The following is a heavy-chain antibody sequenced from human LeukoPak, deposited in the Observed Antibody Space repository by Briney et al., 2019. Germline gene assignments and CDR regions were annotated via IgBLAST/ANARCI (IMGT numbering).Heavy chain of an antibody. CDR2: IVCSGSYI. Sequence: PGGALRLSCAASGFTFSSYSMNWVRQAPGKGLEWVPFIVCSGSYIYYADSMKGRFTISRDNAKNSLYLQMNSLRAEDTAVYYCARDTFDSSGYYQYHFDYWGQGTLVTVSS. CDR3: ARDTFDSSGYYQYHFDY. D-gene: IGHD3-22*01. V-gene: IGHV3-21*01. CDR1: GFTFSSYS. J-gene: IGHJ4*02.